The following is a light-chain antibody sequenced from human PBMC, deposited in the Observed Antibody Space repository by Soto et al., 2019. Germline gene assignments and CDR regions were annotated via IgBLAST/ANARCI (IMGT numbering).Light chain of an antibody. V-gene: IGLV1-40*01. CDR1: SSNIGAGYD. J-gene: IGLJ1*01. Sequence: QSVLTQPPSVSGAPGQRVTISCTGSSSNIGAGYDVHWYQQLPGTAPKLLIYGNSNRPSGVPDRFSGSKSGTSASLATTGRLAEDEADYYCQSYDSSLSGYVFGTGTQLTVL. CDR3: QSYDSSLSGYV. CDR2: GNS.